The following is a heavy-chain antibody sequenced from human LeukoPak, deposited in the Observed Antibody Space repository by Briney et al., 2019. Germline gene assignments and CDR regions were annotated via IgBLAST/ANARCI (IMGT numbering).Heavy chain of an antibody. CDR3: AKPHYYYDSSGYQYYFDY. CDR1: GFTFSSYA. Sequence: GGSLRLSCAASGFTFSSYAMNWVRQAPGKGLEWVSAITGSGGRTYYADSVKGRFTISRDNSKNTLYLQMNSLRAEDTAVYYCAKPHYYYDSSGYQYYFDYWGQGTLVTASS. V-gene: IGHV3-23*01. D-gene: IGHD3-22*01. J-gene: IGHJ4*02. CDR2: ITGSGGRT.